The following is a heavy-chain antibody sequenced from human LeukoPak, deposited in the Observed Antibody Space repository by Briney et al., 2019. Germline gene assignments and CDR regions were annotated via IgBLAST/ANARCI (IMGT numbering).Heavy chain of an antibody. CDR2: IYYSVST. J-gene: IGHJ4*02. CDR1: GGSISSGDYY. Sequence: PSETLSLTCTVSGGSISSGDYYWSWIRQPPGKGLEWIGYIYYSVSTYYNPSLKSRVTISVDTSKNQFSLKLSSVTAADTAVYYCARDRPDSSGWYGFDYWGQGTLVTVSS. V-gene: IGHV4-30-4*01. CDR3: ARDRPDSSGWYGFDY. D-gene: IGHD6-19*01.